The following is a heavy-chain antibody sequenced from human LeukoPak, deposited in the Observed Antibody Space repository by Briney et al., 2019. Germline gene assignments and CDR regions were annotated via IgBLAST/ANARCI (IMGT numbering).Heavy chain of an antibody. CDR3: ARDYRLKWTIGDAFDT. J-gene: IGHJ3*02. CDR2: LYYSGSP. CDR1: GGSISSHY. V-gene: IGHV4-59*11. D-gene: IGHD3-16*02. Sequence: SDTLSLICTVSGGSISSHYWSWITQPPAKGLVWIGYLYYSGSPNHNPSLKSRVTMSVDTSKNQFSLKLNSVTAADTAVYYCARDYRLKWTIGDAFDTWGQGTMVTVSS.